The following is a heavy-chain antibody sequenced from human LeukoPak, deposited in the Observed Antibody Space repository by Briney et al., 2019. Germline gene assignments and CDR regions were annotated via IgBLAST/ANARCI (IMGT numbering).Heavy chain of an antibody. D-gene: IGHD3-9*01. J-gene: IGHJ5*02. V-gene: IGHV3-11*01. CDR1: GFTFSDYY. CDR3: ARDVNTAKNHDILTGYPNWFAP. Sequence: GGSLRLSCAASGFTFSDYYMSWIRQAPGKGLEWVSYISSSGSTIYYADSVKGRFTISRDNAKNSLYLQMNSLRAEDTAVYYCARDVNTAKNHDILTGYPNWFAPWGQGTLVTVSS. CDR2: ISSSGSTI.